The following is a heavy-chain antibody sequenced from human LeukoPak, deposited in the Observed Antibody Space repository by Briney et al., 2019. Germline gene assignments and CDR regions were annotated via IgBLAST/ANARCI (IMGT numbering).Heavy chain of an antibody. Sequence: SETLSLTCTVSGGSISSYYWSWIRQPAGKGLEWIGRIYTSGSTNYNPSLKSRVTMSVDTSKNQFSLKLSSVTAADTAVYYCARGMTTVTTPNWFDPWGQGTTVTVSS. CDR3: ARGMTTVTTPNWFDP. D-gene: IGHD4-17*01. V-gene: IGHV4-4*07. CDR2: IYTSGST. J-gene: IGHJ5*01. CDR1: GGSISSYY.